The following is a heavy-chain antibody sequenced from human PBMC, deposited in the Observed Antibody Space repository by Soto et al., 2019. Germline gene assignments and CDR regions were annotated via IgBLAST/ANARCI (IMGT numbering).Heavy chain of an antibody. Sequence: QVQLQESGPGLVKPSGTLSLTCAVSGGSISSTNWWTWVRQSPGRGLEWIGEIYHSGTTNYSPSLKSRVNIAVDMSTNHFSLTLISVTAADTAVYYCAFPATADFDYWGKGIVVTVSS. CDR1: GGSISSTNW. J-gene: IGHJ4*02. D-gene: IGHD6-13*01. CDR3: AFPATADFDY. CDR2: IYHSGTT. V-gene: IGHV4-4*02.